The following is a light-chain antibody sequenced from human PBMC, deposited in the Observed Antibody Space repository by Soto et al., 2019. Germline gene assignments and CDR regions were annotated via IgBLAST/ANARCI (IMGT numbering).Light chain of an antibody. CDR1: QAISSY. CDR2: DAS. V-gene: IGKV1-17*03. J-gene: IGKJ2*03. Sequence: DIQMTQSPSAMSVSIGDRVTITCRASQAISSYLAWFQQKPGEVPTRLIYDASTLQSGVPSRFSGSGSGTDFTLTISNVQPEEFATYFCLQHDRYPYSFGQGTKL. CDR3: LQHDRYPYS.